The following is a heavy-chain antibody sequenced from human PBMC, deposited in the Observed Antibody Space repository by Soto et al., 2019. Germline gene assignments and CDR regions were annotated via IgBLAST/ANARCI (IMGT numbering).Heavy chain of an antibody. Sequence: QVQLVQSGADVKKPGSSVRVSCKASGGPFSTYSFGWVRQAPGQGLEWMGGIITSFGITNYAEKFQGRVTFSADESARTVYMELSSLRSDDTAVYYCARGAVGVVPPDYWGQGTLVSVSS. CDR1: GGPFSTYS. D-gene: IGHD3-3*01. CDR2: IITSFGIT. CDR3: ARGAVGVVPPDY. J-gene: IGHJ4*02. V-gene: IGHV1-69*01.